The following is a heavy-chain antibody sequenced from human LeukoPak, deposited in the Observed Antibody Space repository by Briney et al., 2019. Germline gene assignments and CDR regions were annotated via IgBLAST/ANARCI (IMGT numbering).Heavy chain of an antibody. CDR2: IYYSGST. Sequence: PSETLSLTCAVSGGSISSGGYYWSWIRQHPGKGLEWIGYIYYSGSTYYNPSLKSRVTISVDTSKNQFPLKLSSVTAADTAVYYCARGVSGTLRESWDIWGQGTMVTVSS. CDR1: GGSISSGGYY. J-gene: IGHJ3*02. V-gene: IGHV4-31*11. D-gene: IGHD3-3*01. CDR3: ARGVSGTLRESWDI.